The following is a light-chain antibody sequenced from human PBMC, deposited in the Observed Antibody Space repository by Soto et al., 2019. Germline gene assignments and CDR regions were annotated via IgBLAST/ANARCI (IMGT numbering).Light chain of an antibody. CDR1: SSDVGGSGL. CDR3: CSYAGRSTWDVV. V-gene: IGLV2-23*01. Sequence: QSALTQPVSVSGSPGQSITISCTGTSSDVGGSGLVSWYQFHPGKAPKLLIFEGFKRPSGVSNRFSGSKSGSTASLTISGLQAEDEADYYCCSYAGRSTWDVVFGGGTQLTVL. J-gene: IGLJ7*01. CDR2: EGF.